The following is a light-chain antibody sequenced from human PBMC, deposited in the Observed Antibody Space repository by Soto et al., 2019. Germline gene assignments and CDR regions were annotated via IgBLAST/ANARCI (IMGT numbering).Light chain of an antibody. V-gene: IGLV2-23*01. J-gene: IGLJ1*01. CDR1: SSDVGSYNL. CDR2: EGS. CDR3: CSYAGYV. Sequence: QSVLTQPASVSGSPGQSITISCTGTSSDVGSYNLVSWYQQHTGKAPKLMIYEGSKRPSGVSNRFSGSKSGNTASLTISGLQAEDEADYYCCSYAGYVFGTGTKLTVL.